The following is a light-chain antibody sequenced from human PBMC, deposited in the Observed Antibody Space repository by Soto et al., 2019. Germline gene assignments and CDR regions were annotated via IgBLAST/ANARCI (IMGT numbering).Light chain of an antibody. V-gene: IGKV3-15*01. Sequence: EIVMTQSPATLSVSPWERATFSCRASQSVSSNLAWYQQKPGQAPRLLIYGASIRATGIPARFSGSGSGTEFTLTISSLQPEDFAVYYCQHYNNWPPWTFGQGTKVDIK. CDR3: QHYNNWPPWT. CDR1: QSVSSN. J-gene: IGKJ1*01. CDR2: GAS.